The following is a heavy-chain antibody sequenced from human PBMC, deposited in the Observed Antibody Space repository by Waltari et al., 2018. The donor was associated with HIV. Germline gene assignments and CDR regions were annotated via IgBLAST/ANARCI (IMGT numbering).Heavy chain of an antibody. CDR3: ARERGGYDILTGYWEVDV. CDR1: DYSISSGYY. D-gene: IGHD3-9*01. V-gene: IGHV4-38-2*02. J-gene: IGHJ6*02. Sequence: QVQLQESGPGLVKPSETLSLTCAVSDYSISSGYYWGWIRQPPGKGLDWIGSIYHSGSTYYHPSLKGRVPISVDTSKTQFSLKLGSVTASDTAVYYCARERGGYDILTGYWEVDVWGQGTTVTVSS. CDR2: IYHSGST.